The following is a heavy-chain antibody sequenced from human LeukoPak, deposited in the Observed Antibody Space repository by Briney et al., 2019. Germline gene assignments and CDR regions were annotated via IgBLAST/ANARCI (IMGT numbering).Heavy chain of an antibody. J-gene: IGHJ6*02. Sequence: GGSLRLSCAASGFTFSSYAMHWVRQAPGKGLEWVAVISYDGSNKYYADSVKGRFTISRDNSKNTLYLQMNSLRAENTAVYYCARGDYDFWSGNYYYYYGMDVWGQGTTVTVSS. V-gene: IGHV3-30-3*01. D-gene: IGHD3-3*01. CDR1: GFTFSSYA. CDR2: ISYDGSNK. CDR3: ARGDYDFWSGNYYYYYGMDV.